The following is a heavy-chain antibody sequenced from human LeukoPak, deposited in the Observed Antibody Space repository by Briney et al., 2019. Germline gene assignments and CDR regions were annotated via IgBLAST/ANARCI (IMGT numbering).Heavy chain of an antibody. J-gene: IGHJ4*02. Sequence: GGSLRLSCAASGFTFTSYIMNWVRQAPGKGLEWVSSISSSSSYIYYADSVKGRFTISRENAKNSLYLQMNSLRAEDTAVYYCAREGGYSSSWNYFDYWGQGTLVTVSS. CDR2: ISSSSSYI. D-gene: IGHD6-13*01. CDR1: GFTFTSYI. V-gene: IGHV3-21*01. CDR3: AREGGYSSSWNYFDY.